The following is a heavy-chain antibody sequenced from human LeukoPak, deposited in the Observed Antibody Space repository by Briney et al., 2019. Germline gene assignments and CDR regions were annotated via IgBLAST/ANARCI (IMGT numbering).Heavy chain of an antibody. V-gene: IGHV4-59*01. D-gene: IGHD7-27*01. CDR3: ATNTGTVFDY. CDR2: VYYSGST. J-gene: IGHJ4*02. Sequence: AETLSLTCTVSGDFITAYYWSWIRQPPGKGLEWIGYVYYSGSTEYNPSLRSRVTISLEMSKHQFTLNLSSVTAADTAVYYCATNTGTVFDYWGQGALVTVSS. CDR1: GDFITAYY.